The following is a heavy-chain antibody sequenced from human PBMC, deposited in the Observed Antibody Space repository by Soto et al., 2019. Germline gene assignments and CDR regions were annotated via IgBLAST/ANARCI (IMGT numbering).Heavy chain of an antibody. V-gene: IGHV3-64*01. CDR3: ARDRGSEWELTS. CDR1: GFSFSSYA. Sequence: EVQLVESGGGLVQPGGSLRLSCAASGFSFSSYAMHWVRQAPGKGLEYVSCISSNGVSPYYANSVKGRFTISRDNSKNTLYLQMGSLRPEDTGVYYCARDRGSEWELTSWGQGTLVTVSS. D-gene: IGHD1-26*01. CDR2: ISSNGVSP. J-gene: IGHJ4*02.